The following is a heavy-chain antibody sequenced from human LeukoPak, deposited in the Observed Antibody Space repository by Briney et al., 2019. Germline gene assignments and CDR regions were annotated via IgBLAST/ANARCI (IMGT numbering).Heavy chain of an antibody. CDR2: IYYSGST. CDR3: ARDPYLMVRGEGCYFDY. V-gene: IGHV4-59*01. J-gene: IGHJ4*02. Sequence: SETLSLTCTVSGGSISSYYWSWIRQPPGKGLEWIGYIYYSGSTNYNPSLKSRVIISVDTSKNQFSLKLSSVTAADTAVYYCARDPYLMVRGEGCYFDYWGQGTLVTVSS. CDR1: GGSISSYY. D-gene: IGHD3-10*01.